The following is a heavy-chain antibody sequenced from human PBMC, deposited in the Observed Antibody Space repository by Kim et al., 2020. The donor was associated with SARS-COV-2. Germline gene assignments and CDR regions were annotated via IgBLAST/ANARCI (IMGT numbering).Heavy chain of an antibody. CDR3: ATVVFYYDAGYFKN. Sequence: ADYVKGRLTISRDHSKNTLYLQMNSLRAEDTAVYYCATVVFYYDAGYFKNWGQGTLVIVSS. D-gene: IGHD3-22*01. J-gene: IGHJ1*01. V-gene: IGHV3-66*01.